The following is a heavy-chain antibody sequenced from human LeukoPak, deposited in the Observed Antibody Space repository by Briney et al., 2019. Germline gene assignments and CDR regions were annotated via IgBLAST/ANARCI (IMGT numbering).Heavy chain of an antibody. CDR2: IIPIFGTA. CDR3: ARGYGHRIRFLEWLSQYYFDY. D-gene: IGHD3-3*01. J-gene: IGHJ4*02. V-gene: IGHV1-69*05. Sequence: ASVKVSCKTSGGTFSSYAISWVRQAPGQGLEWMGGIIPIFGTANYAQKFQGRVTITTDESTSTAYMELSSLRSEDTAVYYCARGYGHRIRFLEWLSQYYFDYWGQGTLVTVSS. CDR1: GGTFSSYA.